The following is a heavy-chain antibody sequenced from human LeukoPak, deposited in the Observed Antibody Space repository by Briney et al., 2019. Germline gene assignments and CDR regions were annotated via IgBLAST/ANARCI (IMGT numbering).Heavy chain of an antibody. V-gene: IGHV3-30*18. CDR2: ISYDGCNK. Sequence: GGSLRLSCAASGFTFSSYGMHWVRQAPGKGLEWVAVISYDGCNKYYADSVKGRFTISRDNSKNTLYLQMNSLRAEDTAVYYCAKGPEGRYFDWLLGMDYWGQGTLVTVSS. J-gene: IGHJ4*02. CDR3: AKGPEGRYFDWLLGMDY. CDR1: GFTFSSYG. D-gene: IGHD3-9*01.